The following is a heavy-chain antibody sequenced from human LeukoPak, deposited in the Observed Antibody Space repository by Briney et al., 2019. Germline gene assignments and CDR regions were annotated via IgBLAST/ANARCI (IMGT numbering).Heavy chain of an antibody. D-gene: IGHD7-27*01. CDR2: IYYRGST. CDR1: GGSISSSNYY. J-gene: IGHJ4*02. Sequence: SETLSLTCTVSGGSISSSNYYWGWIRQPPGKGLEWIGSIYYRGSTYYNPSLKSRVTISVDTSKNQFSLKLSSVTAADTALYYCARHESTGEYYFDYWGQGTLVTVSS. V-gene: IGHV4-39*01. CDR3: ARHESTGEYYFDY.